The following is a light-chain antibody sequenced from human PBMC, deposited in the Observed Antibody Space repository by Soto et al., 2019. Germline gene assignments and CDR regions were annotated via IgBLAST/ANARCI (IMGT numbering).Light chain of an antibody. V-gene: IGKV1-39*01. J-gene: IGKJ5*01. CDR3: QQSYSTPIT. CDR1: QSISRN. Sequence: IQMTQSPSSLSASVGDSVTITCRASQSISRNLNWYQQKPGKAPKLLIYAASTLQSGVPSRFSGSGSGTDFTLTISSLQPEDFATYYCQQSYSTPITFGQGTRLEIK. CDR2: AAS.